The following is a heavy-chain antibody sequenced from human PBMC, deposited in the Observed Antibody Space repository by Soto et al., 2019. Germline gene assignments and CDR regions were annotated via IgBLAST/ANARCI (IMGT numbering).Heavy chain of an antibody. J-gene: IGHJ5*02. D-gene: IGHD3-16*01. Sequence: PSETLSLTCTVSGGSISSYYWSWIRQPPGKGLEWIGYIYYSGSTNYNPSLKSRVTISVDTSKNQFSLKLSSVTAADTAAYYCARRGSTMSNWFDPWGQGTLVTVSS. V-gene: IGHV4-59*08. CDR1: GGSISSYY. CDR3: ARRGSTMSNWFDP. CDR2: IYYSGST.